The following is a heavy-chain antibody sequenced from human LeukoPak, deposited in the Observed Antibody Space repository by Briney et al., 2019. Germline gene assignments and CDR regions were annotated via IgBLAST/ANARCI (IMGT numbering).Heavy chain of an antibody. CDR1: GGSFSGYY. D-gene: IGHD6-13*01. CDR3: ARVRSSSWYLGYYYMDV. CDR2: INHSGST. J-gene: IGHJ6*03. V-gene: IGHV4-34*01. Sequence: SETLSLTCAVYGGSFSGYYWSRIRQPPGKGLEWIGEINHSGSTNYNPSLKSRVTISVDTSKNQFSLKLSSVTAADTAVYYCARVRSSSWYLGYYYMDVWGKGTTVTVSS.